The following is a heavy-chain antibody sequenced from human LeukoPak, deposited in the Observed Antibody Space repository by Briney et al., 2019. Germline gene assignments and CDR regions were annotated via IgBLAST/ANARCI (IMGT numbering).Heavy chain of an antibody. CDR2: INHGGST. J-gene: IGHJ6*02. CDR3: ARARCSGGSCYLRNYYGMDV. Sequence: SETLSLTCAVYGGSFSGYYWSWLRQPPGKGVEWVGEINHGGSTNYNQSLKRRVTISVDTSKNQFSLKLSSVTAADTAVYYCARARCSGGSCYLRNYYGMDVWGQGTTVTVAS. V-gene: IGHV4-34*01. D-gene: IGHD2-15*01. CDR1: GGSFSGYY.